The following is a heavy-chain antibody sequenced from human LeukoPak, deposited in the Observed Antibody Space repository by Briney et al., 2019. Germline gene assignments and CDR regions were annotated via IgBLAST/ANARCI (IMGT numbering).Heavy chain of an antibody. Sequence: GSLRLSCAASGFTFSSYSMNWVRQAPGKGLEWVSSISSSSSYIYYADSVKGRFTISRDNAKNSLYLQMNSLRAEDTAVYYCARDQDGFDYGMDVWGQGTTVTVSS. CDR3: ARDQDGFDYGMDV. D-gene: IGHD3-10*01. CDR1: GFTFSSYS. CDR2: ISSSSSYI. J-gene: IGHJ6*02. V-gene: IGHV3-21*01.